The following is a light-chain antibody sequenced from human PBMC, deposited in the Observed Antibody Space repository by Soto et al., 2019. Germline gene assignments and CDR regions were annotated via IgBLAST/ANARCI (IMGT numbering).Light chain of an antibody. CDR2: EVN. Sequence: QSVLTQPASVSGSPGQSITISCTGAISDVGGYSYVSWYQQYPGKAPKLIIFEVNVRPSGVSDRFSGSKSGNTASLTISGLQAEDEADYFCSDTTTSALAVFGTRTKVTVL. J-gene: IGLJ1*01. CDR3: CSDTTTSALAV. V-gene: IGLV2-14*01. CDR1: ISDVGGYSY.